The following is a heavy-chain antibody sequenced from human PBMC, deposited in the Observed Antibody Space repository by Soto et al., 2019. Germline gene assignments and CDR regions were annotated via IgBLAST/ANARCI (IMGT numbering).Heavy chain of an antibody. Sequence: GGSLRLSCAASGFTFSSYAMHWVRQAPGKGLEWVAVISYDGSNKYYADSVKGRFTISRDNSKNTLYLQMNSLRAEDTAVYYCARDPVVVPAAKRIHYGMDVWGQGTTVTVSS. D-gene: IGHD2-2*01. CDR1: GFTFSSYA. V-gene: IGHV3-30-3*01. CDR3: ARDPVVVPAAKRIHYGMDV. CDR2: ISYDGSNK. J-gene: IGHJ6*02.